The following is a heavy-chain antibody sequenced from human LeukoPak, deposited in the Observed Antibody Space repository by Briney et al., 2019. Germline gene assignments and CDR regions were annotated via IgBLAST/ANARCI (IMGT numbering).Heavy chain of an antibody. D-gene: IGHD4-17*01. CDR1: GFTFDDYA. CDR3: AKGMTTVTRDAFDI. CDR2: ISWNSGSI. V-gene: IGHV3-9*01. J-gene: IGHJ3*02. Sequence: PGRSLRLSCAASGFTFDDYAMHWVRQAPGKGLEWVSGISWNSGSIGYADSVKGRFTISRDNAKNSLYLQMNSLRAEDTALYYCAKGMTTVTRDAFDIWGQGTMVTVSS.